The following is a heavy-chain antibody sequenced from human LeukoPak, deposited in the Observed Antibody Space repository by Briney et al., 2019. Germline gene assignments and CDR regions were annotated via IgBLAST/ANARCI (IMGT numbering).Heavy chain of an antibody. Sequence: GGSLRLSCAASGFTFSSHGLHWVRQAPGKGLEWVAFIRYDGNNKHYADSVKGRFTISRDNSKNMLSLQMDSLRAEDTAVYYCATHPYCSGGSCQLNYYYYIDVWGKGTTVTVSS. CDR3: ATHPYCSGGSCQLNYYYYIDV. CDR1: GFTFSSHG. D-gene: IGHD2-15*01. J-gene: IGHJ6*03. V-gene: IGHV3-30*02. CDR2: IRYDGNNK.